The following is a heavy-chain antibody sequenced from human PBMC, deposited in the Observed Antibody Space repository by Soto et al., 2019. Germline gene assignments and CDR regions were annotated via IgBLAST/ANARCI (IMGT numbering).Heavy chain of an antibody. CDR1: GFTFSSYG. CDR2: IWYDGSNK. J-gene: IGHJ4*02. Sequence: GGSLRLSCAASGFTFSSYGMHWVRQAPGKGLEWVAVIWYDGSNKYYADSVKGRFTISRDNSKNTLYLQMNSLRAEDTAVYYCARGSPAVARIFDYWGQGTLVTVSS. CDR3: ARGSPAVARIFDY. V-gene: IGHV3-33*01. D-gene: IGHD2-15*01.